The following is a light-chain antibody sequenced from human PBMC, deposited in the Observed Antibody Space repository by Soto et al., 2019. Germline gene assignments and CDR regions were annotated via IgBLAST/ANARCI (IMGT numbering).Light chain of an antibody. Sequence: DIQMTQSPSSLSASVGDRVTITCRASQTIGNYLNWYQQKPGKSPKLLIYTGSSLQGGVPSRFSGSGAGTDFTLTITSLQPEDFATYYCQQSYSIPYTFGQGTKLEIK. CDR2: TGS. V-gene: IGKV1-39*01. J-gene: IGKJ2*01. CDR1: QTIGNY. CDR3: QQSYSIPYT.